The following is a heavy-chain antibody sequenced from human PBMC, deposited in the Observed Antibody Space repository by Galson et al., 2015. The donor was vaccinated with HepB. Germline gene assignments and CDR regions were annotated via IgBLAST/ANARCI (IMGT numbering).Heavy chain of an antibody. CDR2: INAGNGNT. V-gene: IGHV1-3*01. CDR3: ARGDCSSTSCHSLYYYGMDV. Sequence: SVKVSCKASGYTFTSYAMHWVRQAPGQRLEWMGWINAGNGNTTYSQKFQGRVTITRDTSASTAYMELSSLRSEDTAVYYCARGDCSSTSCHSLYYYGMDVWGQGTTVTVSS. J-gene: IGHJ6*02. D-gene: IGHD2-2*01. CDR1: GYTFTSYA.